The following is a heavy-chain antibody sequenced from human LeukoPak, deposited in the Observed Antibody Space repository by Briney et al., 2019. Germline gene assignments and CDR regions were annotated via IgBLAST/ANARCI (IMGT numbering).Heavy chain of an antibody. J-gene: IGHJ4*02. V-gene: IGHV4-59*01. Sequence: SETLSLTCTVSGGSISSYYWSWIRQPPGKGLEWIGYIYYSGSTNYNPSLKSRVTISVDTSKNQFSLKLSSVTAADTAVYYCARLRNIAMIKDWSSFHFDYWGQGTLVTVSS. CDR3: ARLRNIAMIKDWSSFHFDY. D-gene: IGHD5-18*01. CDR2: IYYSGST. CDR1: GGSISSYY.